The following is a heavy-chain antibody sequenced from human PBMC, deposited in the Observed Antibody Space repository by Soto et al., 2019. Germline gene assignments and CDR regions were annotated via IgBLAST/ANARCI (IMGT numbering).Heavy chain of an antibody. CDR1: GGTFSSYT. D-gene: IGHD3-3*01. CDR2: IIPILGIA. CDR3: ARDPKPIFGVVRRDYYMDV. J-gene: IGHJ6*03. Sequence: ASVKVSCKASGGTFSSYTISWVRQAPGQGLEWMGRIIPILGIANYAQKFQGRVTITADKSTGTAYMELSSLRSEDTAVYYCARDPKPIFGVVRRDYYMDVWGKGTTVTVSS. V-gene: IGHV1-69*04.